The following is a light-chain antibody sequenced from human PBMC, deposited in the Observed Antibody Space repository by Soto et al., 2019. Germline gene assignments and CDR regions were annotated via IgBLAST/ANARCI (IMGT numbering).Light chain of an antibody. Sequence: IVMTKSPLSLPVTPGEPASISCRSSQSLLHSNGYNYLNWYLQKPGQSPQLLIYLGSSRASGVPDRFSGSGSGTDFTLKISRVEADDVGVYYCMQALQTPPYTFGQGTKVDIK. V-gene: IGKV2-28*01. CDR1: QSLLHSNGYNY. CDR2: LGS. J-gene: IGKJ2*01. CDR3: MQALQTPPYT.